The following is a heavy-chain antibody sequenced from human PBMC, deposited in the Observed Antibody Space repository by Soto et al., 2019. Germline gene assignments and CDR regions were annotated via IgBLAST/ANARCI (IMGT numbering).Heavy chain of an antibody. CDR2: INDDGSMT. CDR1: GFTFSSYA. Sequence: GGSLRLSCAASGFTFSSYAMHWVRQAPGKGLVWVSRINDDGSMTNYADSVRGRFTISRDNAKSTLYLQMNSLRAEDTAVYYCAKDVLGWFGEKKIDYWGQGTLVTVSS. CDR3: AKDVLGWFGEKKIDY. V-gene: IGHV3-74*01. D-gene: IGHD3-10*01. J-gene: IGHJ4*02.